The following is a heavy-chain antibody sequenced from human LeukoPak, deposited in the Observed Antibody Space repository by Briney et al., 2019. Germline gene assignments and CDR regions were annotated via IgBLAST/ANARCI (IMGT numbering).Heavy chain of an antibody. V-gene: IGHV1-3*01. D-gene: IGHD2-2*01. CDR1: GYSFATFA. Sequence: ASVKVSCKASGYSFATFAIHWVRQAPGQRLEWMGWINPDNGHTKYSEKLQGRVTMTSDTSATTAYMELSSLRSEDTAVYYCARGWGVVVPATDAFDIWGQGTMVTVSS. CDR3: ARGWGVVVPATDAFDI. CDR2: INPDNGHT. J-gene: IGHJ3*02.